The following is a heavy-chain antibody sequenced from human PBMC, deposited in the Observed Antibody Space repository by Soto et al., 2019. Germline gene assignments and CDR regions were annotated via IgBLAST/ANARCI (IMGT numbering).Heavy chain of an antibody. J-gene: IGHJ4*02. CDR3: TTDDPINRY. Sequence: VSLRLSCAASGFTFSNAWMSWVRQAPGKGLEWVGRIKSKIDGGTTDYAAPVKGRFTISRDDSKNTLYLQMNSLKTEDTAVYYCTTDDPINRYWVQGXQVTVSS. CDR2: IKSKIDGGTT. V-gene: IGHV3-15*01. CDR1: GFTFSNAW.